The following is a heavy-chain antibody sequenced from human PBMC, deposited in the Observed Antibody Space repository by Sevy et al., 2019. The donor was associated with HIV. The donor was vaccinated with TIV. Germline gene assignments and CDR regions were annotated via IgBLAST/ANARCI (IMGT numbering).Heavy chain of an antibody. CDR3: ARDYGSGSPKKYYYYGMDV. V-gene: IGHV3-53*01. CDR1: GFTVSSNY. J-gene: IGHJ6*04. D-gene: IGHD3-10*01. CDR2: IYRGGST. Sequence: GGSLRLSCAASGFTVSSNYMSWVRQAPGKGLEWVSVIYRGGSTYYADSVKGRFTISRDNSKNTLYLQMNSLRAEDTAVYYCARDYGSGSPKKYYYYGMDVWGKGTTVTVSS.